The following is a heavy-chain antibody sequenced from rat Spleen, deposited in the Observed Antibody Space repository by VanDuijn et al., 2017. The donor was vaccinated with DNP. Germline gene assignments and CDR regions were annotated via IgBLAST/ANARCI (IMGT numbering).Heavy chain of an antibody. D-gene: IGHD1-10*01. CDR1: GFTFSNYY. CDR2: ISTSGSRT. CDR3: TRVITTRDWFAY. Sequence: EVQLVESGGGLVQPGRSLKLSCAASGFTFSNYYMAWVCQAPKKGLEWVATISTSGSRTYYPDSVKGRFTISRDNAKSSLYLQMNSLKSEDTATYYCTRVITTRDWFAYWGQGTLVTVSS. V-gene: IGHV5-27*01. J-gene: IGHJ3*01.